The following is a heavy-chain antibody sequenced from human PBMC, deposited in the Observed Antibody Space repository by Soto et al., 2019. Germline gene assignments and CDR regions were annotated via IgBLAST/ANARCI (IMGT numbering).Heavy chain of an antibody. Sequence: GVSLRLSCAASGFTFSSYAMSWVRQAPGKGLEWVSAISGSGGSTYYADSVKGRFTISRDNSKNTLYLQMNSLRAEDTAVYYCAKSVLHYDYIWGNPPAFGIWGQGTMVTVSS. CDR1: GFTFSSYA. V-gene: IGHV3-23*01. CDR3: AKSVLHYDYIWGNPPAFGI. D-gene: IGHD3-16*01. J-gene: IGHJ3*02. CDR2: ISGSGGST.